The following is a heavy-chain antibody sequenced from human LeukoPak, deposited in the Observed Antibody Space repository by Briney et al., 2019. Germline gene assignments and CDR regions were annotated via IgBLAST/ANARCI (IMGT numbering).Heavy chain of an antibody. J-gene: IGHJ4*02. Sequence: ASVKVSCKASGYTFTGYYMHWVRQAPGQGLEWMGWINPNSGGTNYAQKFQGRVTMTRDTSISTAYMELSRLRSDDTAAYYCARDPNRALLLDYWGQGTLVTVSS. V-gene: IGHV1-2*02. CDR3: ARDPNRALLLDY. CDR1: GYTFTGYY. D-gene: IGHD2-15*01. CDR2: INPNSGGT.